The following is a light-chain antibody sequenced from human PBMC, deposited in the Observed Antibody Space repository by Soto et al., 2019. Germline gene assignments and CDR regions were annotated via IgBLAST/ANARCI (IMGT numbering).Light chain of an antibody. J-gene: IGLJ1*01. CDR1: SGDVGSYNL. Sequence: QSALTQPASVSGSPGQSITISCTGTSGDVGSYNLVSWYQHHPGKAPKLMIYEHTKRPSGVSNRFSGSKSGNTASLTISGLQAEDEAAYYCCSYAGGGTYVFGTGTKLTVL. V-gene: IGLV2-23*01. CDR3: CSYAGGGTYV. CDR2: EHT.